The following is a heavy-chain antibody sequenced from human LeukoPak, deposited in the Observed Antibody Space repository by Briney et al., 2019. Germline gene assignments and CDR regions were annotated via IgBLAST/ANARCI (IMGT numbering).Heavy chain of an antibody. V-gene: IGHV3-30-3*01. J-gene: IGHJ4*02. CDR3: ARAPRGIFDY. Sequence: GGSLRLSCAASGFTFSSYAMHWVRQAPGKGLEWVAVISYDGSNKYYADSVKGRFTISRDNSKNTLYLQMNSLRAEDTAVYYCARAPRGIFDYWGQGTLVTVSS. D-gene: IGHD3-16*01. CDR1: GFTFSSYA. CDR2: ISYDGSNK.